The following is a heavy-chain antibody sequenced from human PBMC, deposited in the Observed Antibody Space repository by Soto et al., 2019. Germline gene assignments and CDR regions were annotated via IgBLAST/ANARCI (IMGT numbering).Heavy chain of an antibody. CDR3: ASGIVLKVYGHSYYGMDV. CDR2: FIPIFGTA. Sequence: QVQLVQSGAEVKKPGSSVKVSCKASGGTFSSYAISWVRQAPGQGLEWMGGFIPIFGTANYAQKFQGRVTITADESTSTAYMELSSLRSEETAVYYCASGIVLKVYGHSYYGMDVWGQGTTVTVSS. V-gene: IGHV1-69*01. J-gene: IGHJ6*02. CDR1: GGTFSSYA. D-gene: IGHD2-8*01.